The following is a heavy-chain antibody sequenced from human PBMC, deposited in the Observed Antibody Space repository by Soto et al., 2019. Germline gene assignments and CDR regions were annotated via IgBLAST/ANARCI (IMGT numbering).Heavy chain of an antibody. D-gene: IGHD3-10*01. J-gene: IGHJ4*02. CDR3: AREFSTMVRGVTILYFDY. CDR1: GYTFTSYY. V-gene: IGHV1-46*03. Sequence: QVQLVQSGAEVKKPGASVKVSCKASGYTFTSYYMHWVRQAPGQGLEWMGIINPSGGSTSYAQKFQGRVTMTRDTSTSTVYMELSSLRSEDTAVYYCAREFSTMVRGVTILYFDYWGQGTLVTVSS. CDR2: INPSGGST.